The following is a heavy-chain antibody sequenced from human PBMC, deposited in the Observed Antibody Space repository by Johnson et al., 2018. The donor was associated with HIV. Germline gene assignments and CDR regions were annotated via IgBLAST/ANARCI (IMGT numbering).Heavy chain of an antibody. CDR1: GFSFSSYG. CDR2: TQYDGSNK. CDR3: ARASNSGYDQAFDI. D-gene: IGHD5-12*01. Sequence: QEQLVESGGGLVQPGGSLRLSCAASGFSFSSYGIHWVRQAPGKGLEWVAFTQYDGSNKYYADSVKGRFTISRDNSKKTLFLQMNNLRAEDTAVYFCARASNSGYDQAFDIWGQGTMVTVSS. V-gene: IGHV3-30*02. J-gene: IGHJ3*02.